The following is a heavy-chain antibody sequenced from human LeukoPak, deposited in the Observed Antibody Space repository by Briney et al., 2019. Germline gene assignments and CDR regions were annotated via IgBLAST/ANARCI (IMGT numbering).Heavy chain of an antibody. Sequence: SETLSLTCAVYGGSFSGYYWSWIRQPPGKGLEWIGYIYHSGSTYYNPSLKSRVTISVDRSKNQFSLKLSSVTAADTAVYYCARMLVGSSSFRFDYWGQGTLVTVSS. CDR2: IYHSGST. D-gene: IGHD6-6*01. CDR1: GGSFSGYY. CDR3: ARMLVGSSSFRFDY. V-gene: IGHV4-34*01. J-gene: IGHJ4*02.